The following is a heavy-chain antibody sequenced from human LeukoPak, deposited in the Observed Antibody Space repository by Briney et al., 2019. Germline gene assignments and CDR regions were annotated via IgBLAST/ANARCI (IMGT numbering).Heavy chain of an antibody. CDR1: GFTFSSYA. D-gene: IGHD6-19*01. J-gene: IGHJ4*02. CDR3: ASDAVAGSTTYFDY. V-gene: IGHV3-30*04. CDR2: ISYDGSNK. Sequence: SGGSLRLSCAASGFTFSSYAMHWVRQAPGKGLEWVAVISYDGSNKYYADSVKGRFTISRDNSKNTLYLQMNSLRAEDTAVYYCASDAVAGSTTYFDYWGQGTLVTVSS.